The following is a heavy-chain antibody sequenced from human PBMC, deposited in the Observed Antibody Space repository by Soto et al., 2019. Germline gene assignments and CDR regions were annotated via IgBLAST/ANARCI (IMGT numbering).Heavy chain of an antibody. V-gene: IGHV3-23*01. CDR2: ISGSGGST. J-gene: IGHJ6*02. Sequence: GGSLRLSCAASGFTFSSYAMSWVRQAPGKWLEWVSAISGSGGSTYYADSVKGRFTISRDNSKNTLYLQMNSLRAEDTAVYYCAKYNGPGPLDYGMDVWGQGXTVTVYS. D-gene: IGHD1-1*01. CDR1: GFTFSSYA. CDR3: AKYNGPGPLDYGMDV.